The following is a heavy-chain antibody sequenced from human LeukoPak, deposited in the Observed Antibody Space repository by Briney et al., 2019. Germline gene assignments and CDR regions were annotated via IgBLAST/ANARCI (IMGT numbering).Heavy chain of an antibody. V-gene: IGHV3-7*03. Sequence: GGSLRLSCAAPGFTLSSSWTSWVCQAPGKGLEWVAHIKQDGSVKYYVDSVKGRFTITRDNAKNSLYLQMNSLRAEDTALYYCAKAHDLHFWSCYRDWGQGTLVTVSS. CDR3: AKAHDLHFWSCYRD. CDR2: IKQDGSVK. CDR1: GFTLSSSW. J-gene: IGHJ4*02. D-gene: IGHD3-3*02.